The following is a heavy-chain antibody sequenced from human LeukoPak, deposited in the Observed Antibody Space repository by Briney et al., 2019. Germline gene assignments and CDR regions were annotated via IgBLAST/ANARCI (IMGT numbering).Heavy chain of an antibody. J-gene: IGHJ4*02. V-gene: IGHV1-69*13. Sequence: GASVKVSCKASGGTFSSYAISWVRQAPGQGLEWMGGIIPIFGTANYAQKFQGRVTITADESMSTAYMELSSLRSEDTAVYYCASADPGYSSSWYYFDYWGQGTLVTVSS. D-gene: IGHD6-13*01. CDR3: ASADPGYSSSWYYFDY. CDR1: GGTFSSYA. CDR2: IIPIFGTA.